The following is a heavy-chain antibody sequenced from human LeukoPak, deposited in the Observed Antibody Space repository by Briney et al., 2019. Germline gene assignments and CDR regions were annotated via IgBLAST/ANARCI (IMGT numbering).Heavy chain of an antibody. Sequence: GGSLRLSCAASGFTFSNAWMSWVRQAPGKGLEWVGRIKSKTDGGTTDYAAPVKGRFTISRDDSKNTLYLQMNSLKTEDTAVYYCTTGGAPYRGSYYVDPFFDYWGQGTLLTVSS. CDR1: GFTFSNAW. J-gene: IGHJ4*02. D-gene: IGHD1-26*01. CDR2: IKSKTDGGTT. V-gene: IGHV3-15*01. CDR3: TTGGAPYRGSYYVDPFFDY.